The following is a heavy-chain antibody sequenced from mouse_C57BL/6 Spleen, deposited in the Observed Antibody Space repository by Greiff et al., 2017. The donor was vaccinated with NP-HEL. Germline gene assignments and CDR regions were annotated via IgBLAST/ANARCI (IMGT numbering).Heavy chain of an antibody. CDR1: GFTFSSYT. CDR2: ISGGGGNT. Sequence: EVQRVESGGGLVKPGGSLKLSCAASGFTFSSYTMSWVRQTPEKRLEWVATISGGGGNTYYPDSVKGRFTNSRDNAKNTLYLQMSSLRSEDTALYYCARRDSSGPFYAMDYWGQGTSVTVSS. CDR3: ARRDSSGPFYAMDY. J-gene: IGHJ4*01. D-gene: IGHD3-2*02. V-gene: IGHV5-9*01.